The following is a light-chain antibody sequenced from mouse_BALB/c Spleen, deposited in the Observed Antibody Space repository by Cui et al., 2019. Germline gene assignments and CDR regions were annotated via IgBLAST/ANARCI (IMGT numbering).Light chain of an antibody. V-gene: IGKV16-104*01. Sequence: DVQITQSPSYLAASPGETITINCRASKSISKYLAWYQEKPGKTNKLRIYSRSTLQSGIPSRFSGSGSGTDFTLTISSLEPEDFAMYYCQQHNEYPLTFGAGTKLELK. CDR3: QQHNEYPLT. CDR1: KSISKY. J-gene: IGKJ5*01. CDR2: SRS.